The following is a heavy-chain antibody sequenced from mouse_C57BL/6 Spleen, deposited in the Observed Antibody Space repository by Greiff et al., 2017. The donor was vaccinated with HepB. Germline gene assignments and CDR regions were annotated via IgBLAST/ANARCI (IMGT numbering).Heavy chain of an antibody. D-gene: IGHD3-2*02. J-gene: IGHJ2*01. CDR3: AREELRLRWSY. V-gene: IGHV1-82*01. CDR2: IYPGDGDT. CDR1: GYAFGSSW. Sequence: QVQLQQSGPELVKPGASVKISCKASGYAFGSSWMNWVKQRPGKGLEWIGRIYPGDGDTNYNGKFKGKATLTADKSSSTAYMQLSSLTSEDSAVYFCAREELRLRWSYWGQGTTLTVSS.